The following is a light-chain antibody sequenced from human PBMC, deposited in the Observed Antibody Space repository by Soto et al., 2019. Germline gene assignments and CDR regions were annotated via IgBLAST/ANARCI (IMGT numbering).Light chain of an antibody. CDR2: EDN. Sequence: SYELTQPPSGSVSPGQAARITCSGDALPKKYAYWYQQKSGQAPLLVIYEDNKRPSGIPERFSGSSSGTMATLTISGVQVEDEADYYCYSTDSTGDYRVFGGGTKLTVL. CDR1: ALPKKY. V-gene: IGLV3-10*01. CDR3: YSTDSTGDYRV. J-gene: IGLJ2*01.